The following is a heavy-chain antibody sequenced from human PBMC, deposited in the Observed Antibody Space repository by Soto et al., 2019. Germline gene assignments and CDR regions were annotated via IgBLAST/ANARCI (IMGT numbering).Heavy chain of an antibody. Sequence: PGGSLRLSCAASGFTFSNAWMSWVRQAPGKGLEWVGRIKSKTDGGTTDYAAPVKGRFTISRDDSKNTLYLQMNSLKTEDTAVYYCFLTGYYSPYYFDYWGQGTLVTVSS. V-gene: IGHV3-15*01. CDR3: FLTGYYSPYYFDY. D-gene: IGHD3-9*01. CDR1: GFTFSNAW. CDR2: IKSKTDGGTT. J-gene: IGHJ4*02.